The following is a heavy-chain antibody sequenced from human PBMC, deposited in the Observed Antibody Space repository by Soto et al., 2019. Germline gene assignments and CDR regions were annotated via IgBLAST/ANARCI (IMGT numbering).Heavy chain of an antibody. CDR1: GLTVSGKKY. CDR2: LYDVDGT. CDR3: ATWHQREHAYDI. V-gene: IGHV3-66*01. D-gene: IGHD1-1*01. J-gene: IGHJ3*02. Sequence: EVQLVESGGGLVKPGGSLRLSCTVFGLTVSGKKYLAWVRQAPGKGLEWVSALYDVDGTYYADSVKGRFTTSGDSSKTSVYLQMNSLRPDDTAVYFCATWHQREHAYDIWGQGTAVTVSS.